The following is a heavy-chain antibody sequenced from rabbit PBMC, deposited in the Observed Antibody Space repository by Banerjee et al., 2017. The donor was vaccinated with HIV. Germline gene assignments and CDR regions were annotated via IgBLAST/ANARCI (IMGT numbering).Heavy chain of an antibody. CDR3: FRSYFYGDRNL. J-gene: IGHJ4*01. V-gene: IGHV1S29*01. Sequence: QEQLKETGGGLVQPGGSLTLSCKASGFDFSSYTMSWVRQAPGKGLEYIGYINYRGNTQYASWVNGRFTISSDNAQNTVDLQLNSLSAADSSSFFSFRSYFYGDRNLWGPGTLVTVS. D-gene: IGHD2-1*01. CDR2: INYRGNT. CDR1: GFDFSSYT.